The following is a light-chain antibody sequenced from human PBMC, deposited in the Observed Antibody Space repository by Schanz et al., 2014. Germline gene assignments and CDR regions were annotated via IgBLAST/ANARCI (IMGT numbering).Light chain of an antibody. CDR1: NIGSKS. CDR2: DDI. V-gene: IGLV3-21*02. CDR3: QVWDTTSDHL. J-gene: IGLJ2*01. Sequence: SYELTQLPSVSVAPGQTASITCGGNNIGSKSVHWYQQKPGQAPVLVVYDDIDRPSGIPERFSGSHSGNTATLTISRVEAGDEADYYCQVWDTTSDHLFGGGTKLTVL.